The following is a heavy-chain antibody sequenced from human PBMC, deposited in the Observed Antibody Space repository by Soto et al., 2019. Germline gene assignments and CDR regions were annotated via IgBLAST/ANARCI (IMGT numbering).Heavy chain of an antibody. D-gene: IGHD3-16*01. Sequence: GGSLRLSCAASGFTFSNAWMSWVRQAPGKGLEWVGRIKSKTDGGTTDYAAPVKGRFTISRDDSKNTLYLQMNSLKTEDTAVYYCTTVSVITFGGNRPDWGQGTLVTVSS. CDR3: TTVSVITFGGNRPD. CDR1: GFTFSNAW. J-gene: IGHJ4*02. V-gene: IGHV3-15*01. CDR2: IKSKTDGGTT.